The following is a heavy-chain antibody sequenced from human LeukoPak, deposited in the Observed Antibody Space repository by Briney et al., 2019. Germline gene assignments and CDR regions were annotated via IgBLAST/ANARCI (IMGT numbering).Heavy chain of an antibody. Sequence: PSETLSLTCTVSGGSISSYYWGWIRQPPGKGLEWIGSIYYSGSTYYNPSLKSRVTISVDTSKNQFSLKLSSVTAADTAVYYCARLSTVTPFDYWGQGTLVTVSS. CDR1: GGSISSYY. CDR3: ARLSTVTPFDY. D-gene: IGHD4-17*01. J-gene: IGHJ4*02. V-gene: IGHV4-39*01. CDR2: IYYSGST.